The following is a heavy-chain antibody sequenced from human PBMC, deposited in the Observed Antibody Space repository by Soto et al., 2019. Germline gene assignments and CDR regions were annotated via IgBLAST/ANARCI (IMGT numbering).Heavy chain of an antibody. CDR1: GGSISSGDYY. CDR2: IYYSGST. D-gene: IGHD3-22*01. V-gene: IGHV4-30-4*01. J-gene: IGHJ4*02. Sequence: SETLSLTCTVSGGSISSGDYYWSWIRQPPGKGLEWIGYIYYSGSTYYNPSLKSRVTISVDTSKNQFSLKLSSVTAADTAVYNCARGGTYYYDSSGSMWDYFDYWGQGTLVTVSS. CDR3: ARGGTYYYDSSGSMWDYFDY.